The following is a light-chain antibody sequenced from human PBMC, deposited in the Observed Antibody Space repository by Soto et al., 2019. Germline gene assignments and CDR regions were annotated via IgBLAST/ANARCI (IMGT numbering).Light chain of an antibody. CDR1: QTVRNNY. J-gene: IGKJ4*01. V-gene: IGKV3-20*01. Sequence: EFVLTQSPCTLSLSPGERATLSCRSSQTVRNNYLAWYQQKPGQAPRLLIYDASSRDSGIPDRFSGGGSGTDFTLTISRLEPEDFAVYYCQQFSSYTLTFGGGTKVDIK. CDR2: DAS. CDR3: QQFSSYTLT.